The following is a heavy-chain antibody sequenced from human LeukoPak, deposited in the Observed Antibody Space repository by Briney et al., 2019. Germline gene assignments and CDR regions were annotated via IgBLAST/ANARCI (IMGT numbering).Heavy chain of an antibody. CDR2: ISGSGGST. CDR1: GFTFSSYG. V-gene: IGHV3-23*01. D-gene: IGHD2-15*01. Sequence: PGGSLRLSCAASGFTFSSYGMHWVRQAPGKGLEWVSAISGSGGSTYYADSVKGRFTISRDNSKNTLYLQMNSLRAEDTAVYYCARGTTLLLDAFDIWGQGTMVTVSS. CDR3: ARGTTLLLDAFDI. J-gene: IGHJ3*02.